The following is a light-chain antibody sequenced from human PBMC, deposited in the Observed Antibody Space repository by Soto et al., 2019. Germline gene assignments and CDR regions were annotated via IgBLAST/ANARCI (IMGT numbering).Light chain of an antibody. CDR2: DVS. Sequence: QSALTQPASVSGSPGQSITISCTGTTSDIGDSNYVSWYQQHPGKAPKLMIYDVSNRPSGVSNRFSGSKSGNTASLTISGLQAEDEADYYCSSYTSSGTVLFGGGTKLTVL. CDR3: SSYTSSGTVL. CDR1: TSDIGDSNY. V-gene: IGLV2-14*03. J-gene: IGLJ3*02.